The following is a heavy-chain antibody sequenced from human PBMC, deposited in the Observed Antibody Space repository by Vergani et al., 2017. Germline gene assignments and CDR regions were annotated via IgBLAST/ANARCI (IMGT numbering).Heavy chain of an antibody. D-gene: IGHD3-22*01. Sequence: EVQLVQSGAEVKKPGESLKISCQISGYSFTNYWIGSVRQMPGKGLEWMGIIHPADSDTRYSPSFQGQVTISVDKSISTAYLQRSSLGASDSAMYYCARLDGRDSSGSKYFDYWGQGTLVTVSS. J-gene: IGHJ4*02. V-gene: IGHV5-51*01. CDR1: GYSFTNYW. CDR2: IHPADSDT. CDR3: ARLDGRDSSGSKYFDY.